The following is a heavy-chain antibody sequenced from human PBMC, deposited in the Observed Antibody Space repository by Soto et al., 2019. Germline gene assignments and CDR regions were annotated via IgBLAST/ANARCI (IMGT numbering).Heavy chain of an antibody. V-gene: IGHV3-23*01. Sequence: EEQLLESGGGLVQPGGSLRLSCAASGFTFSSFAMSWVRQAPGKGLEWVSAISGSGGTTYYADSVKGRFTISRDNSKNTMYLQMNSLRTEDTAVYYCAKDQGYCSGGSCYDYWGQGTLVTVSS. CDR3: AKDQGYCSGGSCYDY. CDR2: ISGSGGTT. D-gene: IGHD2-15*01. CDR1: GFTFSSFA. J-gene: IGHJ4*02.